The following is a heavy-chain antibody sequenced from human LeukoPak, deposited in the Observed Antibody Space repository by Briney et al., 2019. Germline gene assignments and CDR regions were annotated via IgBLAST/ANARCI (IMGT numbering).Heavy chain of an antibody. Sequence: ASVKVSCKASGYTFTSYDINWVRQATGQGLEWMGWMNPNSGNTGYAQKFQGRVTMTRNTSISTAYMELSSLRSEDTAVYYCARGGRGSGSYLHYYYYGMDVWGQGTTVTVSS. V-gene: IGHV1-8*01. J-gene: IGHJ6*02. CDR2: MNPNSGNT. CDR1: GYTFTSYD. D-gene: IGHD3-10*01. CDR3: ARGGRGSGSYLHYYYYGMDV.